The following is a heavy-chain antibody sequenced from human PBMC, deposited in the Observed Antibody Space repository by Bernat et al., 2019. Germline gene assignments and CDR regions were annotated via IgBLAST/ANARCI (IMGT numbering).Heavy chain of an antibody. CDR2: IIPIFGIA. CDR3: ARSIVQYYGSGSYYTWFDP. Sequence: QVQLVQSGAEVKKPGSSVKVSCKASGGTFSRFAISWVRQAPGQGPEWMGGIIPIFGIANYAQKFQGRVTITADKSTSTAYMELGSLRSEDTAVYYCARSIVQYYGSGSYYTWFDPWGQGTLVTVSS. D-gene: IGHD3-10*01. CDR1: GGTFSRFA. V-gene: IGHV1-69*17. J-gene: IGHJ5*02.